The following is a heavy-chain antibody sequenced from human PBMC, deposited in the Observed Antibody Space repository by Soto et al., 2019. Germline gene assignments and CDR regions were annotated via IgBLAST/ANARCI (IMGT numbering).Heavy chain of an antibody. V-gene: IGHV1-46*01. Sequence: ASLPVSCKPSRYTFTSYYMHWVRPAPLQALEWMGIINPSGGSTSYAQKFQGRVTMTRDTSTSTVYMELSSLRSEDTAVYYCSGGTGYYYYGMDVWGQGTTVTV. J-gene: IGHJ6*02. CDR1: RYTFTSYY. CDR2: INPSGGST. D-gene: IGHD3-9*01. CDR3: SGGTGYYYYGMDV.